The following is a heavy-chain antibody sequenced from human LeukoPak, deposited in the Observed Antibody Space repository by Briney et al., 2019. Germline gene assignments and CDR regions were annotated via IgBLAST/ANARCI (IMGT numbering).Heavy chain of an antibody. Sequence: PGRSLRLSCVASGFTFSTYTMHWVRQAPGKGLEWVAVMSFDGTNNYYADSVKGRFTISRDNSKNTLYLQMNSLRAEDTAVYYCARDPRQWAAAGFDYWGQGTLVTVSS. CDR2: MSFDGTNN. J-gene: IGHJ4*02. CDR1: GFTFSTYT. D-gene: IGHD6-13*01. CDR3: ARDPRQWAAAGFDY. V-gene: IGHV3-30-3*01.